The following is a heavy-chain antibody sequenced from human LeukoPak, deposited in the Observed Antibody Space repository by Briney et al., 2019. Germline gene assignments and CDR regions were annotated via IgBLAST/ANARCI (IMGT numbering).Heavy chain of an antibody. J-gene: IGHJ4*02. CDR3: ASYSYYYDSGGYFDY. Sequence: SETLSLTCTVSGGSISSYYWSWIRQPPGKGLEWIGYIYYSGSTNYNPSLKSRVTISVDTSKNQFSLKLSSVTAADTAVYYCASYSYYYDSGGYFDYWGQGTLVTVSS. D-gene: IGHD3-22*01. V-gene: IGHV4-59*01. CDR1: GGSISSYY. CDR2: IYYSGST.